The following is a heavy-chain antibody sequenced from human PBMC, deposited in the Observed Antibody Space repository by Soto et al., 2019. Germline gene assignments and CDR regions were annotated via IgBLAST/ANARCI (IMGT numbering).Heavy chain of an antibody. Sequence: EVQLVESGGGLVQPGGSLRLSCAASGFTFRTYWLSWVRQVPGKGLEWVANINLDGSEKNYVDSVTGRFTISRDNARNSLYLQMSSLRAEDTALYYCARDGSTSWYSYDYHGMDVWGQGTKVTVSS. J-gene: IGHJ6*02. D-gene: IGHD5-18*01. CDR1: GFTFRTYW. CDR3: ARDGSTSWYSYDYHGMDV. V-gene: IGHV3-7*05. CDR2: INLDGSEK.